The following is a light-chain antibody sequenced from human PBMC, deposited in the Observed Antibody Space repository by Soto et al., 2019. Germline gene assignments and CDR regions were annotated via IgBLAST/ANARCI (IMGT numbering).Light chain of an antibody. J-gene: IGKJ4*01. CDR1: QGIGSY. CDR2: AAS. Sequence: DIQLTQSPSVLSASLGDRVTITCRASQGIGSYSAWYQQKPGKAPRLLIYAASTLQSGVPSRFSGSGSDTEFTLTISSLQPEDFATYYCQQLNNYPLTFGGGTKVDIK. V-gene: IGKV1-9*01. CDR3: QQLNNYPLT.